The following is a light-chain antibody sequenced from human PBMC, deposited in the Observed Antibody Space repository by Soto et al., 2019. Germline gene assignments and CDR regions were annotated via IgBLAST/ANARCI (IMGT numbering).Light chain of an antibody. CDR2: GNS. V-gene: IGLV1-40*01. CDR1: SSNIGAGYD. J-gene: IGLJ2*01. CDR3: QSHDSIYVV. Sequence: QSVLTQPPSVSGAPGERVTISCTGSSSNIGAGYDVHWYQQLPGTAPKLLIYGNSNRPSGVPDRFSGSKSGTSASLAITGLQAEDEADYYCQSHDSIYVVFGGGTKLTVL.